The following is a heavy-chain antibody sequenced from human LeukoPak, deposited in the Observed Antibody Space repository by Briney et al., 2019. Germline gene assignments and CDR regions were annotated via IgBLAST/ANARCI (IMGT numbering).Heavy chain of an antibody. J-gene: IGHJ4*02. Sequence: SETLSLTRTVSGDPITISSDYKWTWIRQPPRKGLEWIGYIYYSGSTNYNPSLQSRVTISVDTSNSQFSLKLTSVTAADTAVYYCAREYGAFDFWGQGTLVTVSS. D-gene: IGHD4/OR15-4a*01. CDR1: GDPITISSDY. V-gene: IGHV4-61*08. CDR2: IYYSGST. CDR3: AREYGAFDF.